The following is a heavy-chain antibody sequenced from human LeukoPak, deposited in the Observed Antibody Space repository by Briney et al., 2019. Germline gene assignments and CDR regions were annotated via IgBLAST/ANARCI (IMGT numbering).Heavy chain of an antibody. Sequence: PSETLSLTCTVSGYSISSGYYWGWIRQPPGKGLEWIGSIYHSGSTYYNPSLKSRVTISVDTSKNQFSLKLSSVTAADTAVYYCARHRSRRYFDWLLSRGAFDIWGQGTMVTVSS. CDR2: IYHSGST. D-gene: IGHD3-9*01. V-gene: IGHV4-38-2*02. CDR3: ARHRSRRYFDWLLSRGAFDI. CDR1: GYSISSGYY. J-gene: IGHJ3*02.